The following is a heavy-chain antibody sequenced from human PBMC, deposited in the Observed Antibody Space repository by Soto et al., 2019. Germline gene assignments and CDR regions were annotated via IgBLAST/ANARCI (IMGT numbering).Heavy chain of an antibody. CDR2: IYYSGST. D-gene: IGHD3-10*01. CDR3: ARDRGLISKSNYYYGMDV. V-gene: IGHV4-31*03. J-gene: IGHJ6*02. CDR1: GGSISSGGYY. Sequence: PSETLSLTCTVSGGSISSGGYYWSWIRQHPGKGLEWIGYIYYSGSTYYNPSLKSRVTISVDTSKNQFSLKLSSVTAADTAVYYCARDRGLISKSNYYYGMDVWGQGTTVTVS.